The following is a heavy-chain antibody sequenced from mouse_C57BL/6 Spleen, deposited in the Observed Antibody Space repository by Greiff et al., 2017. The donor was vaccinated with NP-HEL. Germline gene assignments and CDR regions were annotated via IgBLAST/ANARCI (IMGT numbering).Heavy chain of an antibody. CDR1: GYTFTSYW. Sequence: QVQLKQPGAELVRPGTSVKLSCKASGYTFTSYWMHWVKQRPGQGLEWIGVIDPSDSYTNYNQKLKGKATLTVDTSSSTAYMQLSSLTSEDSAVYYCARRYYSGSSFPPYYYAMDYWGQGTSVTVSS. J-gene: IGHJ4*01. CDR3: ARRYYSGSSFPPYYYAMDY. V-gene: IGHV1-59*01. CDR2: IDPSDSYT. D-gene: IGHD1-1*01.